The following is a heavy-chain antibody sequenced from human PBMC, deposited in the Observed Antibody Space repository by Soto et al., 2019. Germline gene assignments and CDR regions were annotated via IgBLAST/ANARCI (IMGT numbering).Heavy chain of an antibody. CDR1: KFNFSAYA. CDR3: AKSIAVALSAAFEV. Sequence: EVQLLESGGGLVQPGESLRLSCSASKFNFSAYAMGWVRQAPGKGLEWVSGISGSGKTTYYADSVKGHFSISRDNSKSTLFLEMHSLGVADTAIYYCAKSIAVALSAAFEVWGQGTMVTVSS. J-gene: IGHJ3*01. V-gene: IGHV3-23*01. D-gene: IGHD6-19*01. CDR2: ISGSGKTT.